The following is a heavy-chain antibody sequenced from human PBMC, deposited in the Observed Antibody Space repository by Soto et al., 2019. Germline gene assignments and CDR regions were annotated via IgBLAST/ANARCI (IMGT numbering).Heavy chain of an antibody. CDR2: IYSGGST. V-gene: IGHV3-66*01. Sequence: EVQLVESGGGLVQPGGSLRLSCAASGFTVSSNYMSWVRQAPGKGLEWVSVIYSGGSTYYADSVKGRFTISRDNSKNTLYLPMNSLRAEDTAVYYCASGTYYDSSGYRIYYFDYWGQGTLVTVSS. J-gene: IGHJ4*02. CDR1: GFTVSSNY. D-gene: IGHD3-22*01. CDR3: ASGTYYDSSGYRIYYFDY.